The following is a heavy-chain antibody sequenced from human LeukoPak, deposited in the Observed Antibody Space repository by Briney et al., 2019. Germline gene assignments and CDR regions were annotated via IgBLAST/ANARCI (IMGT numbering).Heavy chain of an antibody. V-gene: IGHV3-7*01. CDR1: GFSFSSYW. D-gene: IGHD5-18*01. CDR3: ARAVDTAMPHLGGN. CDR2: IKQDGSEK. Sequence: WGSLSLSCAVSGFSFSSYWMSWVCKAQAQGLEWVANIKQDGSEKSYVDPVKRRFTISRDNAKSSLYLQMNSLRAENTAVYYCARAVDTAMPHLGGNWGQGTLVTVSS. J-gene: IGHJ4*02.